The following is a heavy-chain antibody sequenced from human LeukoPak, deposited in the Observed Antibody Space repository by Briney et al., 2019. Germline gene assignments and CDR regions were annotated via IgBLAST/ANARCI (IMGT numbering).Heavy chain of an antibody. Sequence: GRSLRLSCAASGFTFSSYGMHWVRQAPGKGLEWVAVTSYDGSNKYYADSVKGRFTISRDNSKNTLYLQMNSLRAEDTAVYYCAKPGIAAASTSPNWFDPWGQGTLVTVSS. CDR3: AKPGIAAASTSPNWFDP. J-gene: IGHJ5*02. CDR2: TSYDGSNK. CDR1: GFTFSSYG. V-gene: IGHV3-30*18. D-gene: IGHD6-13*01.